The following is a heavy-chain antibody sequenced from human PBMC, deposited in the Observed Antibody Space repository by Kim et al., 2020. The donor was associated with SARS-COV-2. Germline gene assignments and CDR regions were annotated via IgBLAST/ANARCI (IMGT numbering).Heavy chain of an antibody. Sequence: YYADTVKCRFPVSRDNARTSLYLQMDSLRDEDTAVYYCARDSSTTPGDYWGQGTLVTVSS. CDR3: ARDSSTTPGDY. D-gene: IGHD4-17*01. J-gene: IGHJ4*02. V-gene: IGHV3-48*02.